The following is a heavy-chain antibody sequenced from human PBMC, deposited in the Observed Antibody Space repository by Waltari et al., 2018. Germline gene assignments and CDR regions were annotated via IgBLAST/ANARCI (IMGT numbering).Heavy chain of an antibody. D-gene: IGHD3-16*01. CDR2: IKHDVRGK. Sequence: EVRLVESGGGLVESGGSLRRSCEASGFRFEDDWMSWGRQSPGRGLEWVANIKHDVRGKHYLDAVKGRFTISRDNANNLFFLQMNSLRAEDTSVYYCARNRIRLGWLVLDYWGQGALVSVSS. CDR1: GFRFEDDW. J-gene: IGHJ4*02. CDR3: ARNRIRLGWLVLDY. V-gene: IGHV3-7*01.